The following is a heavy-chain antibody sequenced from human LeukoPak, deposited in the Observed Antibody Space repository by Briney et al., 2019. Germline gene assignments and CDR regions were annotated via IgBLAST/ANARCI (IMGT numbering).Heavy chain of an antibody. D-gene: IGHD4-23*01. CDR3: ARAVTPYY. CDR1: GFTFSDYY. Sequence: GGSLRLSCVASGFTFSDYYMSWVRQPPGKGLEWVANINQDGSEKYYVDSVKGRFTISRDNAKNSLFLQMNSLRAEDTAVYYCARAVTPYYWGQGTLVTVSS. J-gene: IGHJ4*02. CDR2: INQDGSEK. V-gene: IGHV3-7*01.